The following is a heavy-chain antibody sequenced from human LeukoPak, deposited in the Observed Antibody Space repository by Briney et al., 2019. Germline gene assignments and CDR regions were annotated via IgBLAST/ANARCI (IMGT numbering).Heavy chain of an antibody. J-gene: IGHJ4*02. Sequence: SETLSLTCTVSGSSISGFYWSWIRQSPNKGLEWLGYVYYGGDTNYNPFLSGRVSISLDASQDQFSLTLDSVTAADTARYFCARENDFGDSFDYWGQGTLVTVSS. V-gene: IGHV4-59*12. D-gene: IGHD4/OR15-4a*01. CDR2: VYYGGDT. CDR1: GSSISGFY. CDR3: ARENDFGDSFDY.